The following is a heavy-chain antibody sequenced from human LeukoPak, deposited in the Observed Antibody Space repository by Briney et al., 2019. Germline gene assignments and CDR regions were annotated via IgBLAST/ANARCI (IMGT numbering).Heavy chain of an antibody. V-gene: IGHV1-3*01. CDR3: ARTLIVVVPAASDY. Sequence: GASVKVSCKASGYTFTSYAMHWVRQAPGQRLEWMGWINAGNGNTKYSQKFRGRVAIARDTSASTAYMELSSLRSEDTAVYYCARTLIVVVPAASDYWGQGTLVTVSS. CDR1: GYTFTSYA. D-gene: IGHD2-2*01. J-gene: IGHJ4*02. CDR2: INAGNGNT.